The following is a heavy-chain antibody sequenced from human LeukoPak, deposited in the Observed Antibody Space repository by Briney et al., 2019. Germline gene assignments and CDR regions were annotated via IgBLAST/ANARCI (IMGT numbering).Heavy chain of an antibody. V-gene: IGHV1-69*06. J-gene: IGHJ4*02. CDR3: ASANSSGWYEVFDY. CDR1: GGTFSSYA. CDR2: IIPIFGTA. Sequence: SVKVSCKAYGGTFSSYAISWVRQAPGQGLEWMGGIIPIFGTANYAQKFQGRVTITADKSTSTAYMELSSLRSEDTAVYYCASANSSGWYEVFDYWGQGTLVTVSS. D-gene: IGHD6-19*01.